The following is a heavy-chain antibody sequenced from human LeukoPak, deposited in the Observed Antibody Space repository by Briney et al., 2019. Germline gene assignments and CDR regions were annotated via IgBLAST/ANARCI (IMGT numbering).Heavy chain of an antibody. CDR1: GGSISSYY. CDR2: IYYSGST. J-gene: IGHJ5*02. V-gene: IGHV4-59*01. D-gene: IGHD3-10*01. CDR3: ARGGITMVRGVIQFDP. Sequence: SETLSLTCTVSGGSISSYYWSWIRQPPGKGLEWIGYIYYSGSTNYNPSLKSRVTISVDTSKNQFSLKLSSVIAADTAVYYCARGGITMVRGVIQFDPWGQGTLVTVSS.